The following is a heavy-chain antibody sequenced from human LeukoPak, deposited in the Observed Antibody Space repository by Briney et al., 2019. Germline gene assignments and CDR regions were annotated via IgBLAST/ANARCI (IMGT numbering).Heavy chain of an antibody. CDR2: LKSKGSGGTT. CDR3: AWELDASFGRRLEN. J-gene: IGHJ4*02. V-gene: IGHV3-15*01. Sequence: GGSLRLSCAASGFTFSSYWMSWVRQAPGKGLEWVGRLKSKGSGGTTDYSAPVKGRFTISRDDSEKTLYLQMNSLKIEDTAVYFCAWELDASFGRRLENWGQGTLVTVAS. CDR1: GFTFSSYW. D-gene: IGHD3-10*01.